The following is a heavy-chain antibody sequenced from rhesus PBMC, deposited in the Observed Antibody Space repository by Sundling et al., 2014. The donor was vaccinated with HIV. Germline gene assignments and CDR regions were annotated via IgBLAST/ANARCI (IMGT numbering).Heavy chain of an antibody. CDR1: GGSFSGNY. Sequence: QVQLQESGPGLVKPSETLSLTCAVSGGSFSGNYWAWIRQPPGKGLEWIGHIYGESASTNYNPSLKSRVAISKDTSRNQFSLILRSVTAADTAVYYCARDIHFEDDSGYYYTSDYWGQGVLVTVSS. J-gene: IGHJ4*01. CDR3: ARDIHFEDDSGYYYTSDY. D-gene: IGHD3-9*01. CDR2: IYGESAST. V-gene: IGHV4-147*01.